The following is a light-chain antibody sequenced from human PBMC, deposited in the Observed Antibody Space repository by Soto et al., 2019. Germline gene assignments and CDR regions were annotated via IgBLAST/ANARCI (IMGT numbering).Light chain of an antibody. J-gene: IGKJ1*01. CDR2: AAS. CDR1: QGIGNY. V-gene: IGKV1-6*01. Sequence: IQLTQSPSFLSASLGDRVTITCRASQGIGNYLGWYQQKPGQVPKLLIDAASGLQSGVPSRFSGSGSGTDFTLTISSLQPDDLATYYCLQDRSYPWTFGQGTKVDIK. CDR3: LQDRSYPWT.